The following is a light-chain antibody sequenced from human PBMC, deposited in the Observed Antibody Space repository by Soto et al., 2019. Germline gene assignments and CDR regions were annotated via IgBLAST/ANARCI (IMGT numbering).Light chain of an antibody. V-gene: IGKV1-5*03. Sequence: DIQMTQSPSTLSASVGDRVTITCRASQSITNWLAGYQQKTGKAPNLLIYKVSSLESGVPPRFSGSRSWTEFTLTIISMQPDDFATYYCQQYNSYSVFTFGPGTKVDIK. CDR3: QQYNSYSVFT. CDR1: QSITNW. J-gene: IGKJ3*01. CDR2: KVS.